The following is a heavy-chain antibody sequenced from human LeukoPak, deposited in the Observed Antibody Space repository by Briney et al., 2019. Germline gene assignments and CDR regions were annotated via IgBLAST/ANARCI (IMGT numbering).Heavy chain of an antibody. CDR1: GGSISSYY. D-gene: IGHD2-2*01. Sequence: PSETLSLTCTVSGGSISSYYWSWIRQPPGKGLEWIGYIYYSGSTNSHPSLKSRVTISVDMSKPQFYLELSSVTAADTAVYYCARWAGIVVVPAARGYYYMDVWGKGTTVTVSS. CDR3: ARWAGIVVVPAARGYYYMDV. CDR2: IYYSGST. V-gene: IGHV4-59*12. J-gene: IGHJ6*03.